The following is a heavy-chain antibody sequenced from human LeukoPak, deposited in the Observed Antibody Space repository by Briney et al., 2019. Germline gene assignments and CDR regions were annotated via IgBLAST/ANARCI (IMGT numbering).Heavy chain of an antibody. V-gene: IGHV4-59*08. Sequence: SETLSLTCTVSGGSISSYHWSWIRQPPGKGLEWIGYISYSGSTNYNPSLKSRVTISVHTSKNQFSLQLSSVTAADTAVYYCARGDSSGWYGYAFHIWGQGTMVTVSS. J-gene: IGHJ3*02. CDR1: GGSISSYH. CDR3: ARGDSSGWYGYAFHI. D-gene: IGHD6-19*01. CDR2: ISYSGST.